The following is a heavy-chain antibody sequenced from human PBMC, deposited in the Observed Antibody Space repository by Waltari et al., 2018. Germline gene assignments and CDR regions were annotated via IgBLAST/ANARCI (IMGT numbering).Heavy chain of an antibody. CDR3: AKGDVLLWFGELYGMDV. V-gene: IGHV3-23*01. J-gene: IGHJ6*02. CDR2: ISGSGGST. D-gene: IGHD3-10*01. CDR1: GFTFSSYA. Sequence: EVQLLESGGGLVQPGGSLRLSCAASGFTFSSYAMSWVRQAPGKGLEWVSAISGSGGSTYYADSGKGRFTISRDNSKNTLCLQMNSLRAEDTAVYYCAKGDVLLWFGELYGMDVWGQGTTVTVSS.